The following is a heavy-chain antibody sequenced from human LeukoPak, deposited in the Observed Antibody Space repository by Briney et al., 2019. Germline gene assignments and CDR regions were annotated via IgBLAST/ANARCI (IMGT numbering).Heavy chain of an antibody. CDR1: GGTFSSYA. Sequence: GASVKVSCKASGGTFSSYAISWVRQAPGQGLEWMGWINPNSGGTNYAQKFQGRVTMTRDTSISTAYMELSRLRSDDTAVYYCARVTVVVVAASREDYWGQGTLVTVSS. D-gene: IGHD2-15*01. J-gene: IGHJ4*02. V-gene: IGHV1-2*02. CDR3: ARVTVVVVAASREDY. CDR2: INPNSGGT.